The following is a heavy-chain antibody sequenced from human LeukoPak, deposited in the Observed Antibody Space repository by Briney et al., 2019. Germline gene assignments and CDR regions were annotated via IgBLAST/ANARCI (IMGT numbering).Heavy chain of an antibody. D-gene: IGHD1-20*01. J-gene: IGHJ4*02. CDR1: GFTFSTYG. CDR3: AREYNWNVDY. Sequence: GGSLRLSCAASGFTFSTYGMHWVRQAPGKGLEWVAVISYDGSNKYYADSVKGRFTISRDNSKNTLYLQMNSLRAEDTAVYYCAREYNWNVDYWGQGTLVTVPS. CDR2: ISYDGSNK. V-gene: IGHV3-30*03.